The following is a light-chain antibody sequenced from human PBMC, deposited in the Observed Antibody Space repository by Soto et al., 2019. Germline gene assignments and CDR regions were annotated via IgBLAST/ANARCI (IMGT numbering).Light chain of an antibody. Sequence: QSVLTQPASVSGSPGQSITISCTGTSSDVGGYNYVSWYQHHPGKVPKLLISEVSKGPSGVSSRFSGSKSGNTASLTISGLQADDEADYFCSSYTTSATYVXGTGTKAPS. CDR1: SSDVGGYNY. V-gene: IGLV2-14*01. J-gene: IGLJ1*01. CDR3: SSYTTSATYV. CDR2: EVS.